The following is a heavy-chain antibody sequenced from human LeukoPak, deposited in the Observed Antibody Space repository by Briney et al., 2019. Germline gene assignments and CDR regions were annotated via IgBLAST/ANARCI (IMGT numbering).Heavy chain of an antibody. CDR2: ISSSSSYI. V-gene: IGHV3-21*01. Sequence: PGGSLRLSCAASGFTFSSYSMNWVRQAPGKGLEWVSSISSSSSYIYYADSVKGRFTISRDNAKNSLYLQMNSLRAEDTAVYYCATTIVGATLGGFDYWGQGTLVTVSS. J-gene: IGHJ4*02. CDR3: ATTIVGATLGGFDY. D-gene: IGHD1-26*01. CDR1: GFTFSSYS.